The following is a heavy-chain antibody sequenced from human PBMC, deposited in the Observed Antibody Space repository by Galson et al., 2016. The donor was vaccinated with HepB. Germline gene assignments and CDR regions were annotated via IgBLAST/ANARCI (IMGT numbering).Heavy chain of an antibody. Sequence: SETLSLTCTVSGGSINNYYWHWIRQSPGKGLEWIGYIFYSGGTNYNLSLNSRVTISVDTSKRWFSLRLSSVTAADTAVYYCARTTYGSGSPVGYWGQGTLVTVSS. CDR1: GGSINNYY. CDR2: IFYSGGT. D-gene: IGHD3-10*01. V-gene: IGHV4-59*01. J-gene: IGHJ4*02. CDR3: ARTTYGSGSPVGY.